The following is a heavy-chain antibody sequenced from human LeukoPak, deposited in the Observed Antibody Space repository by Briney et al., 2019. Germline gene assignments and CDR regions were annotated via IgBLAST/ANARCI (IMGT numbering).Heavy chain of an antibody. J-gene: IGHJ4*02. CDR1: GGSISSTNW. Sequence: SETLSLTCAVSGGSISSTNWWWSWVRQPPGKGLEWIGEIYHSGITNYNPSLKSRVTISLDTSKNHFSLKLRSVTAADTAVYYCARGVYGDYKFDYWGQGTLVTVSS. CDR2: IYHSGIT. D-gene: IGHD4-17*01. V-gene: IGHV4-4*02. CDR3: ARGVYGDYKFDY.